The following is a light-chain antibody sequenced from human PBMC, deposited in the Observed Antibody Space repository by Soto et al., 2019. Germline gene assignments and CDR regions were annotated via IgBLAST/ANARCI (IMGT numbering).Light chain of an antibody. V-gene: IGLV2-14*01. J-gene: IGLJ1*01. CDR3: SSKTSSSSPFV. CDR2: EVS. CDR1: TSDVGAYNY. Sequence: QSVLTQPASVSGSPGQSITISCTGSTSDVGAYNYVSWYKHHPGQAPQLMIYEVSNRPSGVSNRFFGSKSGNTASLTISGLQADDEGDYYCSSKTSSSSPFVFGTGTKLTVL.